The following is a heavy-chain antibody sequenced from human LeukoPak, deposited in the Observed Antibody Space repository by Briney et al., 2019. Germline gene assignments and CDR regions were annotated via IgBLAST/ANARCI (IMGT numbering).Heavy chain of an antibody. V-gene: IGHV4-59*01. CDR3: ARVPPSSWYGGMDV. CDR2: IYYSGST. D-gene: IGHD6-13*01. Sequence: SETLSLTCTVSGGSISSYYWSWIRQPPGKGLEWIGYIYYSGSTNYNPSLKSRVTISVDTSKNQFSLKLSSVTAADTAVYYCARVPPSSWYGGMDVWGQGTTVTVSS. J-gene: IGHJ6*02. CDR1: GGSISSYY.